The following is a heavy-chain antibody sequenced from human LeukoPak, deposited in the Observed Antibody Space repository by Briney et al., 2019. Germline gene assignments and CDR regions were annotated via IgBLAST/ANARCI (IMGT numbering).Heavy chain of an antibody. Sequence: SETLSLTCTVSGGSISSSSYYWGWIRQPPGKGLEWIGRIYYSGSAYYNPSLKSRVTISVDTSKNQFSLKLSSVTAADTAVYYCARRSQGYYGMDVWGQGTTVTVSS. V-gene: IGHV4-39*01. CDR3: ARRSQGYYGMDV. J-gene: IGHJ6*02. CDR2: IYYSGSA. CDR1: GGSISSSSYY.